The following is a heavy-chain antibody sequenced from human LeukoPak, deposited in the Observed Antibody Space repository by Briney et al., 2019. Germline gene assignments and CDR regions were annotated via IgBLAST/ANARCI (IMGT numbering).Heavy chain of an antibody. V-gene: IGHV3-21*01. CDR3: ARNYYDNTGYYRDAFGV. Sequence: GGSLRLSCAASGFTFSGYDMNWVRQAPGKGLEWVSFISSSGSFMYYADSLKGRFTVSRDNAKNSLFLQMNSLRAEDTAVYYCARNYYDNTGYYRDAFGVWGQGTMVTVSS. D-gene: IGHD3-22*01. CDR2: ISSSGSFM. CDR1: GFTFSGYD. J-gene: IGHJ3*01.